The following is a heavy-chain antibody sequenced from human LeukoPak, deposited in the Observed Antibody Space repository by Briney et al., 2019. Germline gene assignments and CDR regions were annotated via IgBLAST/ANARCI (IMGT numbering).Heavy chain of an antibody. Sequence: PGRSLRLSCAASGFTFDDYAMHWVRQAPGKGLEWVSGISWNSGSIGYADSVKGRFTISRDNAKNSLYLQMNSLRAEDTALYYCAKGRRVEWFRNNWFDPWGQGTLVTVSS. CDR2: ISWNSGSI. CDR1: GFTFDDYA. CDR3: AKGRRVEWFRNNWFDP. D-gene: IGHD3-3*01. J-gene: IGHJ5*02. V-gene: IGHV3-9*01.